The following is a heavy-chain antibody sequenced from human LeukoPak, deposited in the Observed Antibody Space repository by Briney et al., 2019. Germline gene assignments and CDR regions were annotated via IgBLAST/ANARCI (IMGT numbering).Heavy chain of an antibody. CDR2: IKSKTDGGTT. CDR1: GFTFSNAW. V-gene: IGHV3-15*01. CDR3: TTRSTIAVAGTCGDY. Sequence: GGSLRLSCAASGFTFSNAWMSWVRQAPGKGLEWVGRIKSKTDGGTTDYAAPVKGRFTISRDDSKNTLYLQMNSLKTEDTAVYYCTTRSTIAVAGTCGDYWGQGTLVTVSS. D-gene: IGHD6-19*01. J-gene: IGHJ4*02.